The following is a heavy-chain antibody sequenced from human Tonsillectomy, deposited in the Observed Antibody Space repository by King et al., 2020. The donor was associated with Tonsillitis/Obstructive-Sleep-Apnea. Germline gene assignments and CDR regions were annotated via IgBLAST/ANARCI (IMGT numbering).Heavy chain of an antibody. CDR1: GFTVSSNY. J-gene: IGHJ4*02. V-gene: IGHV3-66*01. Sequence: VQLVESGGGLVQPGGSLRLSCAASGFTVSSNYMSWVRQAPGKGLEWVSVIYSGGATYYADSVKGRFIISRDNSKNTLYLQMNSLRAGDTAVYYCARGSPGIAAAGTLVSSDYWGQGTLVTVST. CDR2: IYSGGAT. CDR3: ARGSPGIAAAGTLVSSDY. D-gene: IGHD6-13*01.